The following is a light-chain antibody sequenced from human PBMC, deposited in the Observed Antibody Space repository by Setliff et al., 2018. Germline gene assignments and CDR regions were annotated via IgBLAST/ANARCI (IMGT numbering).Light chain of an antibody. V-gene: IGLV2-11*01. CDR1: SSDVGGYHY. CDR3: CSYAGNSYV. CDR2: NVN. J-gene: IGLJ1*01. Sequence: HSALAQPRSVSGSPGQSVTISCTGTSSDVGGYHYGGDYYVSWYQQYPGKAPKLIIYNVNQRPSGVPDRFSGSRSGVTASLTISGLQAEDESDYYCCSYAGNSYVFGTGTKVTVL.